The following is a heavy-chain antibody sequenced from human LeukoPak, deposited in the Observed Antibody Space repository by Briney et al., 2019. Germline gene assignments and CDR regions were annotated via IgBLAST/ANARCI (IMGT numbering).Heavy chain of an antibody. Sequence: ASVRVSCKASGYTFTGYYIHWVRQALGQGLEWMGWISAYNGNTNYAQKLQGRVTMTTDTSTSTAYMELRSLKSDDTAVYYCASLKNYYDSSGYLVTDAFDIWGQGTMVTVSS. CDR2: ISAYNGNT. J-gene: IGHJ3*02. D-gene: IGHD3-22*01. CDR3: ASLKNYYDSSGYLVTDAFDI. CDR1: GYTFTGYY. V-gene: IGHV1-18*04.